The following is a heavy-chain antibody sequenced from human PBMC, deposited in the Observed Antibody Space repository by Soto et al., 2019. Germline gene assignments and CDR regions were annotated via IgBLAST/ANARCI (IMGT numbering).Heavy chain of an antibody. D-gene: IGHD3-9*01. CDR3: AKENVLRYFEWLPDGMDV. CDR1: GFTFSSYA. V-gene: IGHV3-23*01. CDR2: ISGSGGST. J-gene: IGHJ6*02. Sequence: GGSLRLSCAASGFTFSSYAMSWVRQAPGKGLEWVSAISGSGGSTYYADSVKGRFTISRDNSKNTLYLQMNSLRAEDTAVYYCAKENVLRYFEWLPDGMDVWGQGTTVTVSS.